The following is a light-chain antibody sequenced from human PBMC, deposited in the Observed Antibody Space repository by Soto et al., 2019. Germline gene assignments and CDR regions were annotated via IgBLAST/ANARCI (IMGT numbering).Light chain of an antibody. J-gene: IGKJ3*01. CDR1: QGIRNY. CDR2: AAS. CDR3: QKYKSVPFT. Sequence: DIQMTQSPSSLSASVGDIVTITCRASQGIRNYLAWYQQKPGKVPKLLIYAASALQSGVPSRFSGSGSGTDFTLTISSLQPEDVATYYCQKYKSVPFTFGPGTKVDIK. V-gene: IGKV1-27*01.